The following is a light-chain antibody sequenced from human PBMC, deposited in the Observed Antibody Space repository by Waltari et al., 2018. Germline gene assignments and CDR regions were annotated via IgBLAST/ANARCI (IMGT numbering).Light chain of an antibody. CDR2: EET. V-gene: IGLV2-8*01. J-gene: IGLJ2*01. CDR3: SSYAGRDIVI. CDR1: DDDIGGYEY. Sequence: QPALTQPPSASGSPGQSVTISCTGTDDDIGGYEYVSCYQQHPGKAPKVFSYEETERPSGIPRRFSGSKSGNTVSLTFSGLQSEDEADYYCSSYAGRDIVIFGGGTKLTVL.